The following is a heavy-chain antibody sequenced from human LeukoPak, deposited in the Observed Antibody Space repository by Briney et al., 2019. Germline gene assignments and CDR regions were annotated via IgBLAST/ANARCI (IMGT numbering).Heavy chain of an antibody. V-gene: IGHV1-69*13. CDR1: GGAFSSYA. D-gene: IGHD5-18*01. CDR2: IIPIFGTA. Sequence: GASVKVSCKASGGAFSSYAISWVRQAPGQGLEWMGGIIPIFGTANYAQKFQGRVTITADESTSTAYMELSILRSEDTAVYYCARDGVQLWGDYYYYYMDVWGKGTTVTVSS. J-gene: IGHJ6*03. CDR3: ARDGVQLWGDYYYYYMDV.